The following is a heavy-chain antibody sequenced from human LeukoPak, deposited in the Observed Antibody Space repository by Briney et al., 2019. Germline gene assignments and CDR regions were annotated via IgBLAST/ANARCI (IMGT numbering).Heavy chain of an antibody. CDR2: SATTKPNSCTT. Sequence: PGGSLRLSCAGAGFSIADHHMDWVRQAPGTGLEWIGRSATTKPNSCTTQYAASVRGRFTISRDDSQNSLYLHLNSLKTEDTAVYYCVRVVTTRSGWYHFDSWGLVTLVSVSS. D-gene: IGHD6-13*01. CDR1: GFSIADHH. V-gene: IGHV3-72*01. CDR3: VRVVTTRSGWYHFDS. J-gene: IGHJ4*02.